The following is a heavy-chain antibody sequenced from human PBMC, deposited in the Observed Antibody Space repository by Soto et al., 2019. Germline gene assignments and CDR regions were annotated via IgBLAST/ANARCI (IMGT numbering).Heavy chain of an antibody. V-gene: IGHV3-74*01. J-gene: IGHJ4*02. D-gene: IGHD4-17*01. CDR2: LNSDGTYA. CDR3: ARGGAYGDYRSDF. CDR1: GFNFIVYW. Sequence: WGSLRLSCAASGFNFIVYWIRFFRQSPGKGLVWVARLNSDGTYASSADSVKGRLTISRDNAKNTLYLQLNSLRAEDTAVYYCARGGAYGDYRSDFWGQGTLVTVSS.